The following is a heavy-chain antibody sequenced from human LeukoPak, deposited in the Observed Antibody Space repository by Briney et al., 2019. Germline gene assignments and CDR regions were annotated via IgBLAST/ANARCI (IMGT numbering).Heavy chain of an antibody. V-gene: IGHV1-18*04. CDR3: ARRWTTMTDDYFDY. D-gene: IGHD4-17*01. CDR1: GYTFTSYN. CDR2: ISGYNGHT. J-gene: IGHJ4*02. Sequence: ASVKVSRKASGYTFTSYNIVWVRQAPGQGLEWMGWISGYNGHTNYARRLQGRVTMTTDTSTSTAYLELRSLRSDDTAVFYCARRWTTMTDDYFDYWGQGTLVTVSS.